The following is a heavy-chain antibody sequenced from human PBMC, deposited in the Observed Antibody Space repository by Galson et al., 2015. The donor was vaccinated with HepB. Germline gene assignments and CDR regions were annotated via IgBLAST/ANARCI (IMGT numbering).Heavy chain of an antibody. V-gene: IGHV3-30*03. CDR1: GFTFSNYG. CDR3: GRGGLRAVAGKKGDY. Sequence: SLRLSCAASGFTFSNYGMHWVRQAPGKGLEWVAVISYDGSNNYYGDFVKGRFTISRDNSKSTLYLQMNSLRSEDKAIYYCGRGGLRAVAGKKGDYWGQGTLVTVSS. J-gene: IGHJ4*02. CDR2: ISYDGSNN. D-gene: IGHD6-19*01.